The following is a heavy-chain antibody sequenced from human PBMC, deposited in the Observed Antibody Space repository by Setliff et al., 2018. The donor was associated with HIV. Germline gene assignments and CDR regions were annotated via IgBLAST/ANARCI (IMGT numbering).Heavy chain of an antibody. D-gene: IGHD2-8*01. Sequence: TLSLTCTVSGGSISSGGYYWSWIRRPAGKGLEWIGRIYSSGITNYNPSLKSRLTISLDTSKNQFSLQVTSVTAADTAVYYCARDPYCPNTCYEDFTFDSWGQGTLVTVSS. CDR2: IYSSGIT. CDR3: ARDPYCPNTCYEDFTFDS. J-gene: IGHJ4*02. V-gene: IGHV4-61*02. CDR1: GGSISSGGYY.